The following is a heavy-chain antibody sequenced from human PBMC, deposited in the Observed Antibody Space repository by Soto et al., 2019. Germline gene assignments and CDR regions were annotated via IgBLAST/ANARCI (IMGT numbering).Heavy chain of an antibody. CDR3: AAQAVYTSGTLDS. V-gene: IGHV4-4*02. J-gene: IGHJ5*01. D-gene: IGHD5-18*01. Sequence: QVQLQESGPGLLKPSGALSLTCDVSGGSISSGNWWTWVRQTPGKGLEWIGEIYHTGSNNYNPSPRNRLTIAVYKLNNKSSLKCDSAASAGTAMQACAAQAVYTSGTLDSWGQGIQVTVSS. CDR1: GGSISSGNW. CDR2: IYHTGSN.